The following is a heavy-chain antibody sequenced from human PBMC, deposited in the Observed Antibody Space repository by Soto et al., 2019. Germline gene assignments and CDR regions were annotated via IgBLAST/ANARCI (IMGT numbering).Heavy chain of an antibody. Sequence: EVQLVESGGGLVQPGGSLRLSCSVSGFTLSDHYIDWVRQAPGKGLEWVGRSRNQANGYSTIYAASVKGRFTTSRDDSKNLVYLQMESLRTEDTAVYYCVRDTYFSDSSSYTRCFVFWGQGALVTVSS. CDR3: VRDTYFSDSSSYTRCFVF. D-gene: IGHD3-22*01. CDR1: GFTLSDHY. J-gene: IGHJ4*02. CDR2: SRNQANGYST. V-gene: IGHV3-72*01.